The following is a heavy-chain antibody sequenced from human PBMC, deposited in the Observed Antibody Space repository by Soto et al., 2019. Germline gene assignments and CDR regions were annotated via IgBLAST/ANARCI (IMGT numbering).Heavy chain of an antibody. J-gene: IGHJ4*02. V-gene: IGHV3-30-3*01. D-gene: IGHD3-10*01. Sequence: GGSLRLSCAASGFTFSSYAMHWVRQAPGKGLEWVAVISYDGSNKYYADSVKGRFTISRDNSKNTLYLQMSSLRAEDTAVYYCARATHYYGSGSKLDYWGQGTLVTVSS. CDR1: GFTFSSYA. CDR2: ISYDGSNK. CDR3: ARATHYYGSGSKLDY.